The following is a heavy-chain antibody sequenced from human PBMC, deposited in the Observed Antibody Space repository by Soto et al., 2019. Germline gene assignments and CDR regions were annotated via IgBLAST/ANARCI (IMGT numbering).Heavy chain of an antibody. Sequence: GGSLRLSCAASGFTFNTYDMHWVRQAPGKGLEWVAVIWYDGSNKYYADSVKGRFTISRDNSKNTVYLQMNSLRAEDTAVYYCVRPIVGATKSELGYWGQGTLVTVSS. CDR2: IWYDGSNK. CDR1: GFTFNTYD. J-gene: IGHJ4*02. CDR3: VRPIVGATKSELGY. D-gene: IGHD1-26*01. V-gene: IGHV3-33*01.